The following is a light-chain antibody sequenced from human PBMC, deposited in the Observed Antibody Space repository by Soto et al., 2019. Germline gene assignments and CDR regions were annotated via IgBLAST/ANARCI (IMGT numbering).Light chain of an antibody. V-gene: IGKV3-15*01. CDR3: QEYNNWHPIT. CDR1: HSVSSN. CDR2: GAS. J-gene: IGKJ4*01. Sequence: IVMTQSPAPLSVSPGERATLSCRASHSVSSNLAWYQQKPGQAPRLLIYGASTRATGIPVRFSGSGSGTEFTLTITSLQSEDFAVYYCQEYNNWHPITFGGGTKVDI.